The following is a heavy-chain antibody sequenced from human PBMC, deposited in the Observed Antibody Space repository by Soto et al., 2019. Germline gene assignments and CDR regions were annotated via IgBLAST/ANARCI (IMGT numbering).Heavy chain of an antibody. V-gene: IGHV3-15*07. Sequence: EVQLVASGGQLVKPGGSLRLSCAASSFSLSNAWMNWVRQAPGKGLEWVGRIKRKVDGDTTDYAAPVKGRFTISKDDSENPLYLQMSSLKMEDTAVYYCTADVPSSTGQTFDYWGQGTLVTVSS. CDR1: SFSLSNAW. CDR3: TADVPSSTGQTFDY. CDR2: IKRKVDGDTT. D-gene: IGHD6-19*01. J-gene: IGHJ4*02.